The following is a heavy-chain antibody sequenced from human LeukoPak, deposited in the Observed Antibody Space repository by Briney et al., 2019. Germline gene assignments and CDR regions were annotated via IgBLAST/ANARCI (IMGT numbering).Heavy chain of an antibody. Sequence: PSETLSLTCAVYGGSFSGYYWSWIRQPPGKGLEWIGEINHSGSTNYNPSLKSRVTISVDTSKNQFSLKLSSVTAADTAVYYCARGSDCGGDCYIDYWGQGTLVTVSS. CDR1: GGSFSGYY. J-gene: IGHJ4*02. D-gene: IGHD2-21*02. CDR3: ARGSDCGGDCYIDY. V-gene: IGHV4-34*01. CDR2: INHSGST.